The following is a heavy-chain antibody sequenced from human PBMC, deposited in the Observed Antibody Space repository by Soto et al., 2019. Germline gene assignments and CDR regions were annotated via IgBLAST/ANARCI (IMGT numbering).Heavy chain of an antibody. Sequence: GASVKVSCKASGYTFTSYYMHWVRQAPGQGLEWMGIINPSGGSTSYAQKFQGRVTMTRDTPTSTVYMALSSLRSEDTAVYYCARGGRITIFGVVIRDYYYYGMDVWGQGTTVTVSS. J-gene: IGHJ6*02. D-gene: IGHD3-3*01. CDR3: ARGGRITIFGVVIRDYYYYGMDV. CDR1: GYTFTSYY. V-gene: IGHV1-46*01. CDR2: INPSGGST.